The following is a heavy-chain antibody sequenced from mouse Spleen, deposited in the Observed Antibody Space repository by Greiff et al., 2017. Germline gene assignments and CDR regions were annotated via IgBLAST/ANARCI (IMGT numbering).Heavy chain of an antibody. Sequence: EVKVVESGGGLVKRGGSLKLSCAASGFTFSSYAMSWVRQTPEKRLEWVATISSGGGNTYYPDSVKGRFTISRDNAKNTLYLQMSSLKSEDTAMYYCARRYYGSSYEYFDVWGAGTTVTVSS. CDR2: ISSGGGNT. CDR1: GFTFSSYA. J-gene: IGHJ1*01. D-gene: IGHD1-1*01. V-gene: IGHV5-9*04. CDR3: ARRYYGSSYEYFDV.